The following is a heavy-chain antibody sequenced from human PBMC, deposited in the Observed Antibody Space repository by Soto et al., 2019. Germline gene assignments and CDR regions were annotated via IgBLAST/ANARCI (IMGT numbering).Heavy chain of an antibody. D-gene: IGHD2-15*01. CDR3: ARDAPKYGGYSDY. CDR2: INPNIGGT. V-gene: IGHV1-2*02. CDR1: GYTFTGYY. J-gene: IGHJ4*02. Sequence: QVQLVQSGAEVKKPGASVKVSCKASGYTFTGYYMHWVRQAPGQGLEWMGWINPNIGGTNYAQKFQGRVTMTRDTSISTAYMELSRLRSDDTAVYYCARDAPKYGGYSDYWGQGTLVTVSS.